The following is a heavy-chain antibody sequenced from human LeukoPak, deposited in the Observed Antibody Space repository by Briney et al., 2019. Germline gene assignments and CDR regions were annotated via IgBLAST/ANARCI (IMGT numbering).Heavy chain of an antibody. Sequence: GGSLRLSCAASGFTFSSHGMHWVRQAPGRGLEWVAFIRYDGSNKHYADSVKGRLTISRDNSKNTLYLQMNSLRAEDTAVYYCAKGGVGNYVPGVDYWGQGTLLTVSS. D-gene: IGHD1-7*01. V-gene: IGHV3-30*02. CDR2: IRYDGSNK. CDR1: GFTFSSHG. CDR3: AKGGVGNYVPGVDY. J-gene: IGHJ4*02.